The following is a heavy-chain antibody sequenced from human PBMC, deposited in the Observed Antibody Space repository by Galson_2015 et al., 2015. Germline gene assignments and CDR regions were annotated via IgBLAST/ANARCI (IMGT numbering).Heavy chain of an antibody. D-gene: IGHD6-13*01. J-gene: IGHJ4*02. V-gene: IGHV3-23*01. CDR2: ISGSGGST. Sequence: SLRLSCAASGFTFSNAWMSWVRQAPGKGLEWVSAISGSGGSTYYADSVKGRFTISRDNSKNTLYLQMNSLRAEDTAVYYCANGGSSSWFDYWGQGTLVTVSS. CDR3: ANGGSSSWFDY. CDR1: GFTFSNAW.